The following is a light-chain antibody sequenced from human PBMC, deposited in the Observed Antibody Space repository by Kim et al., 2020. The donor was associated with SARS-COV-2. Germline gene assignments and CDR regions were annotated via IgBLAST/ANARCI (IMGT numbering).Light chain of an antibody. CDR3: QKCDSAPWT. Sequence: ASVGDGVTITCRGSQDISNYLAWFQLKPGKAPKLLIYAASALQPGVPSRFSGSGSGTDFTLTVTSLQPEDVATYYCQKCDSAPWTFGQGTKVDIK. CDR2: AAS. V-gene: IGKV1-27*01. CDR1: QDISNY. J-gene: IGKJ1*01.